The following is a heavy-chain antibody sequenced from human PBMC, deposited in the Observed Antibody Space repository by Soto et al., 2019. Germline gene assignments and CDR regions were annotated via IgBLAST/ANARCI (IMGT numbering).Heavy chain of an antibody. V-gene: IGHV3-23*01. CDR2: ISGSGGST. CDR1: GFTFSSYA. J-gene: IGHJ6*02. CDR3: AKGRRYCSITSCLPGYGMDV. Sequence: EVQLLESGGGLVQPGGSLRLSCAASGFTFSSYAMSWVRQAPGKGLEWVSAISGSGGSTYYADSVKGRFTISRDNSKNTLYLQMNSLRAEDTAVYYCAKGRRYCSITSCLPGYGMDVWGQGTTVTVSS. D-gene: IGHD2-2*01.